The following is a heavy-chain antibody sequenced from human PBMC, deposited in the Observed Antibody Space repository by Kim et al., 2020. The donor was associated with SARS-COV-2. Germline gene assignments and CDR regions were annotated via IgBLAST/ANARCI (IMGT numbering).Heavy chain of an antibody. J-gene: IGHJ4*02. Sequence: GGSLRLSCAASGFTFSSYWMHWVRQTPGKGLVWVSRINSDGSTISYADSVKGRFTISRDNAKNTLYLQMNSLRAEDTAVYYCSRRAYSSGWWYFDYWGQG. CDR1: GFTFSSYW. V-gene: IGHV3-74*01. CDR2: INSDGSTI. CDR3: SRRAYSSGWWYFDY. D-gene: IGHD6-19*01.